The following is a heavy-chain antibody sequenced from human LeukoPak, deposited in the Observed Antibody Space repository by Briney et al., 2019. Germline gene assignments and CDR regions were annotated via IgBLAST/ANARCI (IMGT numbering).Heavy chain of an antibody. CDR2: ISGSGGST. J-gene: IGHJ4*02. D-gene: IGHD3-9*01. CDR3: AKDVRYFDWLLFYYFDY. CDR1: GFTFSSYA. Sequence: PGGSLRLSCAASGFTFSSYAMSWVRQAPGKWLEWVSAISGSGGSTYYADSVKGRFTISRDNSKNTLYLQMNSLRAEDTAVYYCAKDVRYFDWLLFYYFDYWGQGTLVTVSS. V-gene: IGHV3-23*01.